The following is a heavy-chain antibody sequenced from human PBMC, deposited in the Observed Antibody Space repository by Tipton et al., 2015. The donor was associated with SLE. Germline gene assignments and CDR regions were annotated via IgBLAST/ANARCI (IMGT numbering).Heavy chain of an antibody. Sequence: GLVKPSETLSLTCAVYGGSFSGYYWSWIRQPPGKGLEWVSYISSSSSYTNYADSVKGRFTISRDNAKNSLYLQMNSLRAEDTAVYYCAREGALQWLVPDYWGQGTLVTVSS. V-gene: IGHV3-11*06. CDR1: GGSFSGYY. CDR2: ISSSSSYT. J-gene: IGHJ4*02. CDR3: AREGALQWLVPDY. D-gene: IGHD6-19*01.